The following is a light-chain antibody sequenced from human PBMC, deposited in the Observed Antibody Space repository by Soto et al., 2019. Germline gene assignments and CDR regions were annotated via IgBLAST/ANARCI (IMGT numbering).Light chain of an antibody. CDR1: QGISSY. V-gene: IGKV1-9*01. CDR3: QQLNNYPIT. Sequence: DIQLTPSPSFLSASVGDRVTITCRASQGISSYLAWYQQKPGKAPKLLIYAASTLQSGVPSRFSGSGSGAEFTLTISSLQPEDFATCFCQQLNNYPITFGQGTRLQIK. CDR2: AAS. J-gene: IGKJ5*01.